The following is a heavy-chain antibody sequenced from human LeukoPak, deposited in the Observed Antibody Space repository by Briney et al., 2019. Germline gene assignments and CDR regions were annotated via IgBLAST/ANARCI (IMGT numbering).Heavy chain of an antibody. J-gene: IGHJ4*02. D-gene: IGHD5-18*01. CDR3: ARDPRWIQFSY. CDR2: ISSSGGTT. Sequence: GGSLRLSCAASGFTFSSYEMNWVRQAPGKGLEWVSYISSSGGTTYYADSVKGRFTVSRDNSKNTLYLQMNSLRADDTAVYYCARDPRWIQFSYWGQGTLVTVSS. CDR1: GFTFSSYE. V-gene: IGHV3-48*03.